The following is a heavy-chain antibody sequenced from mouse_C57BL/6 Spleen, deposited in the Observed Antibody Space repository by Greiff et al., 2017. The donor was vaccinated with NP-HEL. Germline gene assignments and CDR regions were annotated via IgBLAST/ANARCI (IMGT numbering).Heavy chain of an antibody. CDR2: ISYDGSN. Sequence: VQLKESGPGLVKPSQSLSLTCSVTGYSITSGYYWNWIRQFPGNKLEWMGYISYDGSNNYNPSLKNPISITPDTSKNQVVLKLNSVTTEDAATYYCARAGYGNYGFAYWGQGTLVTVSA. D-gene: IGHD2-1*01. CDR3: ARAGYGNYGFAY. J-gene: IGHJ3*01. V-gene: IGHV3-6*01. CDR1: GYSITSGYY.